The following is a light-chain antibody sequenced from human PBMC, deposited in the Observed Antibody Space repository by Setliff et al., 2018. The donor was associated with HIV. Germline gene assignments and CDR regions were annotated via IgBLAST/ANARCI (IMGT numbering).Light chain of an antibody. CDR1: SSDFGSYHL. CDR3: SSYTSSSTHV. Sequence: QSALTQPASVSGSVGQAITISCTGTSSDFGSYHLVSWYQQHPDKGPKLMIYAGTKRPSGVSNRFSGSKSGNTASLTISGLQAEDEADYYCSSYTSSSTHVFGTGTRSPS. CDR2: AGT. V-gene: IGLV2-14*02. J-gene: IGLJ1*01.